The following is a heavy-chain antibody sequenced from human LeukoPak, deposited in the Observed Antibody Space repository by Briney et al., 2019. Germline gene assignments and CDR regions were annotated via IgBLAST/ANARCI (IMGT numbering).Heavy chain of an antibody. J-gene: IGHJ4*02. D-gene: IGHD6-19*01. V-gene: IGHV4-34*01. Sequence: NPSETLSLTCAVYGGSFSGYYWSWIRQPPGKGLEWIGEINHSGSTYYNPSLKSRVTISVDTSKNQFSLKLSSVTAADTAVYYCAKPVAGTRIADWGQGTLVTVSS. CDR3: AKPVAGTRIAD. CDR2: INHSGST. CDR1: GGSFSGYY.